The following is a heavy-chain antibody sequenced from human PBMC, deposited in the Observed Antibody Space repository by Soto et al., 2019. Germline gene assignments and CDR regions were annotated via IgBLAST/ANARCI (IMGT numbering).Heavy chain of an antibody. CDR3: AKRAPPYCSGGSCYSGRDY. Sequence: GGSLRLSCAASGFTFSSYGMHRFRQAPGKGLEWVAVISYDGINKYYADSVKGRFTISRDNSKNTLYLQMNSLRVEDTAVYYCAKRAPPYCSGGSCYSGRDYWGQGT. J-gene: IGHJ4*02. D-gene: IGHD2-15*01. CDR2: ISYDGINK. V-gene: IGHV3-30*18. CDR1: GFTFSSYG.